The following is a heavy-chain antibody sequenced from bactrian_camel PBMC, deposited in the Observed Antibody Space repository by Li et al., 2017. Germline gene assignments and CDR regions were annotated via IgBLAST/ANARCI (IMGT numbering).Heavy chain of an antibody. J-gene: IGHJ6*01. D-gene: IGHD2*01. V-gene: IGHV3S66*01. CDR3: TADPPQKCSGGYSLGSWIRGFHYPGHRGFGT. Sequence: VQLVESGGGLVLTGGSLRLSCAAGKSIYDNFCMGWFRQAPGKDREAVAALYTMGSGTPYYTESVKGRFTISKGNAKNTVYLEMNNLKVEDTAVYYCTADPPQKCSGGYSLGSWIRGFHYPGHRGFGTGGQGTQVTVS. CDR2: LYTMGSGTP. CDR1: KSIYDNFC.